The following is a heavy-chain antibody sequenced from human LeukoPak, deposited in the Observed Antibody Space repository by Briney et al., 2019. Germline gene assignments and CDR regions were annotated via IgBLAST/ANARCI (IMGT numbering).Heavy chain of an antibody. CDR1: GFTFSTYF. CDR2: INQDGTEK. V-gene: IGHV3-7*01. CDR3: ARDRAVAGLLDY. J-gene: IGHJ4*02. D-gene: IGHD6-19*01. Sequence: GGSLRLSCAASGFTFSTYFLTWVRQAPGKGLEWVANINQDGTEKQYVDSVKGRFTVSRDNAKNSLYLQMNSLRAEDTAVYYCARDRAVAGLLDYWGQGTLVTVSS.